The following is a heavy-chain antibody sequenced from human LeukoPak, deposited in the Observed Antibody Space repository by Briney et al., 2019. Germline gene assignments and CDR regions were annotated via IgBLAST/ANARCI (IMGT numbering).Heavy chain of an antibody. J-gene: IGHJ4*02. V-gene: IGHV3-21*01. CDR1: GFTFSSYN. CDR2: ISSSSSYI. Sequence: GGSLRLSCAASGFTFSSYNMNWVRQAPGKGLEWVSSISSSSSYIYYADSVKGRFTISRDNAKNSLYLQMNSLRAEDTAVYYCARLYSGYDSFDYWGQGTLVTVSS. D-gene: IGHD5-12*01. CDR3: ARLYSGYDSFDY.